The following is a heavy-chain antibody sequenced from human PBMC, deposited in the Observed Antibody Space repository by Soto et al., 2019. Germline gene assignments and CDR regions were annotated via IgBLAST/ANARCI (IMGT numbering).Heavy chain of an antibody. V-gene: IGHV4-34*01. J-gene: IGHJ6*02. CDR3: ARGRDRPLYYYYYGMDV. Sequence: AETTSLTCAVYGGSFNGYYWSWIRQPPGKGLEWIGEINHSGSTNYNPSLKSRVTISVDTSKNQFSLKLSSVTAADTAVYYCARGRDRPLYYYYYGMDVWGQGTTVTVSS. CDR2: INHSGST. CDR1: GGSFNGYY.